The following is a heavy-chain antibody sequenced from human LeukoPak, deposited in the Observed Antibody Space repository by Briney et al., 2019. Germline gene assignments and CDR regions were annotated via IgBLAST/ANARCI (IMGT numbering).Heavy chain of an antibody. J-gene: IGHJ4*02. CDR3: ARNSGSNGLFDY. D-gene: IGHD1-26*01. Sequence: GGSLRLSCAASGFTFSSYAMSWVRQAPGKGLEWVSAISGSGGSTYYADSVKGRFTISRDNSKNTLYLQMNSLRAEDTAVYYCARNSGSNGLFDYWGQGTLVTVSS. CDR2: ISGSGGST. V-gene: IGHV3-23*01. CDR1: GFTFSSYA.